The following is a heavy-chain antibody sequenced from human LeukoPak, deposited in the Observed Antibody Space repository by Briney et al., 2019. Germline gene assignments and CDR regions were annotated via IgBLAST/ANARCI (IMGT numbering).Heavy chain of an antibody. CDR3: AKFSAVYYYYYMDV. CDR2: IWHDGGNK. J-gene: IGHJ6*03. CDR1: GFTFTNYR. D-gene: IGHD3-10*01. V-gene: IGHV3-33*06. Sequence: PGRSLRLSCAASGFTFTNYRMHWVRQAPGKGLEWVAVIWHDGGNKYYADSVKGRFTISRDNSKNTLYLQMNSLRAEDTAVYYCAKFSAVYYYYYMDVWGKGTTVTVSS.